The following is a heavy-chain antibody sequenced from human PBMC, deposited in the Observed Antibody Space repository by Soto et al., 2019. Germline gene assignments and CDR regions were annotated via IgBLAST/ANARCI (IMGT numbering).Heavy chain of an antibody. CDR2: IYYSRST. CDR3: ARDEPPGIAVGGWFDP. Sequence: KASETLSLTCTVSGGSISSGGYYWSWIRQHPGKGLEWIGYIYYSRSTYYNPSLKSRVTISVDTSENQFSLKLSSVTAADTAVYYCARDEPPGIAVGGWFDPWGQGTLVTVSS. V-gene: IGHV4-31*03. CDR1: GGSISSGGYY. D-gene: IGHD6-19*01. J-gene: IGHJ5*02.